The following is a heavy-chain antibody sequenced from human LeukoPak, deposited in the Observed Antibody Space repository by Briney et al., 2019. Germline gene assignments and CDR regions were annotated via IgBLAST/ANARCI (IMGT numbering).Heavy chain of an antibody. D-gene: IGHD5-24*01. Sequence: ASVKVSCNASGYTFTGYYMHWVRQAPGQGLEWMGWINPNSGGTNYAQKFQGRVTMTRDTSISTAYMELSRLRSDDTAVYYCARSVEMATIVHFDYWGQGTLVTVSS. CDR3: ARSVEMATIVHFDY. J-gene: IGHJ4*02. V-gene: IGHV1-2*02. CDR2: INPNSGGT. CDR1: GYTFTGYY.